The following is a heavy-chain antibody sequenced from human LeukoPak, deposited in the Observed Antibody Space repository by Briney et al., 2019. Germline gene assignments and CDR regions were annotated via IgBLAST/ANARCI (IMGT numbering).Heavy chain of an antibody. CDR1: GGTFSSYA. J-gene: IGHJ5*02. Sequence: SVKVSCKASGGTFSSYAISWVRQAPGQGLEWMGGIIPIFGTANYAQKFQGRVTITADESTSTAYMELSSLRSEETAVYYCARDRGIVVVPAATNWFDPWGQGTLVTVSS. CDR3: ARDRGIVVVPAATNWFDP. CDR2: IIPIFGTA. V-gene: IGHV1-69*13. D-gene: IGHD2-2*01.